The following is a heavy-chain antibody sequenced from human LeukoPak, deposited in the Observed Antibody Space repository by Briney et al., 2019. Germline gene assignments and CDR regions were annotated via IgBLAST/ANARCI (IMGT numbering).Heavy chain of an antibody. CDR3: AREGGYGDYVFYY. CDR2: ISSSSSYI. D-gene: IGHD4-17*01. Sequence: PGGSLRLSCAASGFTFSSYSMNWVRQAPGKGLEWVSSISSSSSYIYYADSVKGRFTISRDNAKNSLYLQMNSLRAEDTAVYYCAREGGYGDYVFYYWGQGTLVTVTS. V-gene: IGHV3-21*01. CDR1: GFTFSSYS. J-gene: IGHJ4*02.